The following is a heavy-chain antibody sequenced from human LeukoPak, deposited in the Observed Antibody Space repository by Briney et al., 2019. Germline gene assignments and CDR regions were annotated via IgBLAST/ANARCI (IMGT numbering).Heavy chain of an antibody. D-gene: IGHD2-2*01. V-gene: IGHV3-23*01. Sequence: GGSLRLSCAASGFTFSSYAMSWVRQAPGKGLEWVSAISGSGGSTYYANSVKGRFTISRDSSKNTLYLQINSLRAEDTAVYYCAKEGVPGRGLSWFDPWGQGTLVTVSS. CDR1: GFTFSSYA. CDR3: AKEGVPGRGLSWFDP. J-gene: IGHJ5*02. CDR2: ISGSGGST.